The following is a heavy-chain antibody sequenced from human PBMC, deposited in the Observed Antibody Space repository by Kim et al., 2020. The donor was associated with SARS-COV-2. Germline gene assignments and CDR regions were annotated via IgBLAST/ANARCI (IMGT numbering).Heavy chain of an antibody. CDR2: IYYSGST. CDR3: ARAPGGDYVWGSYARYYGMDV. J-gene: IGHJ6*02. Sequence: SETLSLTCTVSGGSISSGGYYWSWIRQHPGKGLEWIGYIYYSGSTYYNPSLKSRVTISVDTSKNQFSLKLSSVTAADTAVYYCARAPGGDYVWGSYARYYGMDVWGQGTTVTVSS. V-gene: IGHV4-31*03. D-gene: IGHD3-16*01. CDR1: GGSISSGGYY.